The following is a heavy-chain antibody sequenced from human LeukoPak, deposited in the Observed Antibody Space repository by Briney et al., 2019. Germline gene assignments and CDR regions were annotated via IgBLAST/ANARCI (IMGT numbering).Heavy chain of an antibody. V-gene: IGHV4-59*08. Sequence: SETLSLTCTVSGGSISSYYWSWIRQPPGKGLEWIGYIYYSGSTNYNPSLKSRVTISVDTSKNQFSLKLSSVTAADTAVYYCARGGSSGWYYFDYWGQGTLVTVSS. CDR1: GGSISSYY. CDR2: IYYSGST. D-gene: IGHD6-19*01. J-gene: IGHJ4*02. CDR3: ARGGSSGWYYFDY.